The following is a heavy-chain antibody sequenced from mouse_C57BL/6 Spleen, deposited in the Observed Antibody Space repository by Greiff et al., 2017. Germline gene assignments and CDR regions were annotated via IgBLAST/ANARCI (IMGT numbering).Heavy chain of an antibody. D-gene: IGHD2-5*01. CDR3: ARAYYSNYGGFDY. J-gene: IGHJ2*01. V-gene: IGHV1-82*01. CDR1: GYAFSSSW. Sequence: QVQLQQSGPELVKPGASVKISCKASGYAFSSSWMNWVKQRPGKGLEWIGRIYPGDGDTNYNGKFKGKATLTADKSSSTAYMQLSSLTSEDSAVYFCARAYYSNYGGFDYWGQGTTLTVSS. CDR2: IYPGDGDT.